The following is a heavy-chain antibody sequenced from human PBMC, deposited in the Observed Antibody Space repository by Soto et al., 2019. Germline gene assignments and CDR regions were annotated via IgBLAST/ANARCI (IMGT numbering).Heavy chain of an antibody. CDR1: GYTFTSYG. Sequence: ASVKVSCKASGYTFTSYGISWVRQAPGQGLEWMGWISAYNGNTNYAQKLQGRVTMTTDTSTSTAYMELRSLRSDDTAVYYCARDISGGNKRGYSYGLDYWGQGTLVIVSS. J-gene: IGHJ4*02. D-gene: IGHD5-18*01. V-gene: IGHV1-18*01. CDR2: ISAYNGNT. CDR3: ARDISGGNKRGYSYGLDY.